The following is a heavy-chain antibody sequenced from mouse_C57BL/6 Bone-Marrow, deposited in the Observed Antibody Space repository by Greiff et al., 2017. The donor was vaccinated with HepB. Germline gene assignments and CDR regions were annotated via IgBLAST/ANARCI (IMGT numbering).Heavy chain of an antibody. CDR1: GFTFSSYG. CDR2: ISSGGSYT. CDR3: ARHQRFAY. Sequence: EVQRVESGGDLVKPGGSLKLSCAASGFTFSSYGMSWVRQTPDKRLEWVATISSGGSYTYYPDSGKGRFTISRDNAKNTLYLQMSSLKSEDTAMYYCARHQRFAYWGQGTLVTVSA. J-gene: IGHJ3*01. V-gene: IGHV5-6*01.